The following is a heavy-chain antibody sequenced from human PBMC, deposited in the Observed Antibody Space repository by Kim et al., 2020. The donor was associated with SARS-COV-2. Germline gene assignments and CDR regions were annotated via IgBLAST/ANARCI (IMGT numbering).Heavy chain of an antibody. CDR2: INHSGST. J-gene: IGHJ1*01. D-gene: IGHD6-6*01. V-gene: IGHV4-34*01. Sequence: SETLSLTCAVYGGSFSGYYWSWIRQPPGKGLEWIGEINHSGSTNYNPSLKSRVTISVDTSKNQFSLKLSSVTAADTAVYYCARDTYSSSSHSRDYSEYFQHWGQGTLVTVSS. CDR1: GGSFSGYY. CDR3: ARDTYSSSSHSRDYSEYFQH.